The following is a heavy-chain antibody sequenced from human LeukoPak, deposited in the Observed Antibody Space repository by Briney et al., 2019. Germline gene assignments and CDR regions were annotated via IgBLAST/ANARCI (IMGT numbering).Heavy chain of an antibody. CDR1: GFTFSSYG. V-gene: IGHV3-30*18. Sequence: GGSLRLSCAASGFTFSSYGMHWVRQAPGKGLEWVAVISYDGSNKYYADSVKGRFTISRDNSKNTLYLQMNSLRAEDTAVYYCAKGKGDYYDSSGSFVYWGQGTLVTVSS. CDR3: AKGKGDYYDSSGSFVY. D-gene: IGHD3-22*01. CDR2: ISYDGSNK. J-gene: IGHJ4*02.